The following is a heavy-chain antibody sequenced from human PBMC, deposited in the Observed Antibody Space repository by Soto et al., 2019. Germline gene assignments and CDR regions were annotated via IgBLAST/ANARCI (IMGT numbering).Heavy chain of an antibody. CDR1: GFTFISYG. J-gene: IGHJ6*02. Sequence: PWGSLRLSCAASGFTFISYGIHFFRHSPGKGLEWVAVISYDGSNKYYADSVKGRFTISRDNSKNTLYLQMNSLRAEDAAVYYCAKDGFGGDYYYYGMDVWGQGTTVTVSS. CDR2: ISYDGSNK. CDR3: AKDGFGGDYYYYGMDV. V-gene: IGHV3-30*18. D-gene: IGHD3-10*01.